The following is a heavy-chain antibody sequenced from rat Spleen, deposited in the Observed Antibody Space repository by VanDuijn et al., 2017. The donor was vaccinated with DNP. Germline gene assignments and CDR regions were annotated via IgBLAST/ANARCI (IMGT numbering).Heavy chain of an antibody. CDR1: GFTFSDYY. J-gene: IGHJ2*01. V-gene: IGHV5-22*01. D-gene: IGHD4-3*01. Sequence: EVQLVESGGGLVQPGRSLTLSCAASGFTFSDYYMAWVRQAPTKGLEWVAYISYDGGSSYYGDSVKGRFTISRANVKSTLYLQMNSLRSEDMATYYCVRWYNSGYYFDHWGQGVMVTVSS. CDR3: VRWYNSGYYFDH. CDR2: ISYDGGSS.